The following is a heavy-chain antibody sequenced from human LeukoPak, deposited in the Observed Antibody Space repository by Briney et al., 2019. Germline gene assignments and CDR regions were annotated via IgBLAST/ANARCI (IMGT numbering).Heavy chain of an antibody. V-gene: IGHV3-21*01. CDR2: ISRSSSHI. D-gene: IGHD3-22*01. Sequence: GGSLRLSCAASGFTFSDYSMNWVRQAPGKGLEWVSYISRSSSHIYYADSVEGRFTIPRDNAKNSLYLQMNSLRAEDTAVYFCARGSGYYYDSSSVDDWGQGTLVTVSS. CDR1: GFTFSDYS. CDR3: ARGSGYYYDSSSVDD. J-gene: IGHJ4*02.